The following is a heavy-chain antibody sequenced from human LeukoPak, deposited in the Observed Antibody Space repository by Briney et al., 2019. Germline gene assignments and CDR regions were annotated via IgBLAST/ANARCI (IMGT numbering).Heavy chain of an antibody. CDR2: LHASEST. J-gene: IGHJ3*01. CDR1: GAHISNYY. Sequence: TSETLSLTCTVSGAHISNYYWTWVRQSAAQGLEWIGRLHASESTIYNPSLKSRVTMSIGTSKDQLSLTLTSVTAADSAVYYCASLSSGAAFDVWGQGTVVTVPS. V-gene: IGHV4-4*07. CDR3: ASLSSGAAFDV. D-gene: IGHD3-22*01.